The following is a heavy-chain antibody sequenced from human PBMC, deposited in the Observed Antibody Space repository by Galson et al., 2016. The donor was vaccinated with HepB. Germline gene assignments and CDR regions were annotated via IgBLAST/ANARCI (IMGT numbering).Heavy chain of an antibody. D-gene: IGHD3-10*01. CDR1: GYTFTQYG. Sequence: SVKVSCKASGYTFTQYGFTWVRQAPGQGLEWMGWISAYNGDTNYAQNLQGRVSMTTDTPTNTVYMELRCLRSDDTAIYYCARLPPGRQPLDYWGQGTLVTVSS. J-gene: IGHJ4*02. V-gene: IGHV1-18*04. CDR3: ARLPPGRQPLDY. CDR2: ISAYNGDT.